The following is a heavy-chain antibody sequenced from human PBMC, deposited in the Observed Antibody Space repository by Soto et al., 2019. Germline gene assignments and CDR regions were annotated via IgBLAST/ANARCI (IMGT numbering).Heavy chain of an antibody. Sequence: LRLSCAASGFTFSTYWMHWVRQAPGKGLVWVSRIKSDGSSTDYADSVKGRFTISRDNAKNTLYLQMNSLRAEDTAVYYCTRAYTGFDCWGQGTLVTVSS. J-gene: IGHJ4*02. CDR3: TRAYTGFDC. D-gene: IGHD4-4*01. CDR1: GFTFSTYW. CDR2: IKSDGSST. V-gene: IGHV3-74*01.